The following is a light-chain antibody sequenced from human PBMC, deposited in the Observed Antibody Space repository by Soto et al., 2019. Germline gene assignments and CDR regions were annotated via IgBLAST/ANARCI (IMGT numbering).Light chain of an antibody. CDR3: QEYGSSPVA. CDR2: DAS. J-gene: IGKJ1*01. CDR1: ESVIRD. Sequence: EVVMTQSPATLSVSPGERATRSCRASESVIRDLAWYQQKPGQAPRLLTYDASTTAPGIPDRFSGGASGTEFTLTLSRLEPEAFAVYYCQEYGSSPVAFGQAPKV. V-gene: IGKV3-15*01.